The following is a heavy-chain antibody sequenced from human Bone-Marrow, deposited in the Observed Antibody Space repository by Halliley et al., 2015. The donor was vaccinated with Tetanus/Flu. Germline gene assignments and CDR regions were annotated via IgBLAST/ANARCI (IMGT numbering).Heavy chain of an antibody. CDR2: INRGGST. V-gene: IGHV4-34*01. J-gene: IGHJ4*02. D-gene: IGHD3-10*01. CDR1: GGPFSGHY. CDR3: ARDPFCLGDRCISGLSDF. Sequence: TLSLTCAVSGGPFSGHYWNWIRQSPGKGLEWIGEINRGGSTTYNPSLKSRVTMSVDTSKNQFSLKLTSVTAADTAVYYCARDPFCLGDRCISGLSDFWGQGTLVTVSS.